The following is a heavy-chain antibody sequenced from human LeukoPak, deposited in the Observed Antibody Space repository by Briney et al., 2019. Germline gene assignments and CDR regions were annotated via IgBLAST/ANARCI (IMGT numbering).Heavy chain of an antibody. V-gene: IGHV3-30*18. D-gene: IGHD4-17*01. J-gene: IGHJ4*02. Sequence: GGSLRLSCAASGFTFSSYGMHWVRQAPGKGLEWVAVISYDGSNKYYADSVKGRFTISRDNSKNTLYLQMNSLRAEDTAVYYCAKYSTVVTSLDYWGQGTLVTVSS. CDR1: GFTFSSYG. CDR3: AKYSTVVTSLDY. CDR2: ISYDGSNK.